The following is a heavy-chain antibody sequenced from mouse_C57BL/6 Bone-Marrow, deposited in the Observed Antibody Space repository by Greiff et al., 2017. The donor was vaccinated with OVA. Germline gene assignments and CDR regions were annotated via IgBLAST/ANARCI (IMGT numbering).Heavy chain of an antibody. CDR2: INPNNGGT. J-gene: IGHJ2*01. D-gene: IGHD4-1*01. CDR3: ARGANWRLLDY. V-gene: IGHV1-18*01. CDR1: GYTFTDYN. Sequence: EVQLQQSGPELVKPGASVKIPCKASGYTFTDYNMDWVKQSHGKSLEWIGDINPNNGGTIYNQKFKGKATLTVDKSSSTAYMELRSLTSEDTAVYYCARGANWRLLDYWGQGTTLTVSS.